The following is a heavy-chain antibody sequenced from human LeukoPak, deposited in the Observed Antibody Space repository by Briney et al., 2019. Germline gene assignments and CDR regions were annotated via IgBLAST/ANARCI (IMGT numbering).Heavy chain of an antibody. Sequence: GGSLRLSCAASGFTFSDYYMSWIRQAPGKGLEWVSYISSSGSTIYYADSVKGRFTISRDNAKNSLYLQMNSLRAEDTAVYYCARENSDGLLWFGESSYGMDVWGQGTTVTVSS. D-gene: IGHD3-10*01. CDR2: ISSSGSTI. V-gene: IGHV3-11*04. CDR3: ARENSDGLLWFGESSYGMDV. CDR1: GFTFSDYY. J-gene: IGHJ6*02.